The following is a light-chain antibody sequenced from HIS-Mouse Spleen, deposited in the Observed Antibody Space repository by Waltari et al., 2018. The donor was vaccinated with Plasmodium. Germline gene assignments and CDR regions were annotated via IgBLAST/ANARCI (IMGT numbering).Light chain of an antibody. CDR2: AAS. V-gene: IGKV1-8*01. CDR1: QGISSY. CDR3: QQYYSYPCT. Sequence: AIRMTQSPSSFSASTGDRVTITCRASQGISSYLAWYQQKPGKAHKLLHSAASTLQSGVPSRFSGSGSGNDFTLTISCLQSEDFATYYCQQYYSYPCTFGPGTKVDIK. J-gene: IGKJ3*01.